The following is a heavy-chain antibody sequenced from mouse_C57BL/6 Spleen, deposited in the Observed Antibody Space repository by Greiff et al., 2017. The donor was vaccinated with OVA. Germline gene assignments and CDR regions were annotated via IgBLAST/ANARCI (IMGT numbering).Heavy chain of an antibody. J-gene: IGHJ2*01. CDR1: GYTFTSYW. D-gene: IGHD1-1*01. CDR2: IDPSDSYT. V-gene: IGHV1-50*01. Sequence: QVQLQQPGAELVKPGASVKLSCKASGYTFTSYWMQWVKQRPGQGLEWIGEIDPSDSYTNYNQKFKGKATLTVDTSSSTAYMQLSSLTSEDSAVYYCARESIIATVVATDYLDYWGQGTTLTVSS. CDR3: ARESIIATVVATDYLDY.